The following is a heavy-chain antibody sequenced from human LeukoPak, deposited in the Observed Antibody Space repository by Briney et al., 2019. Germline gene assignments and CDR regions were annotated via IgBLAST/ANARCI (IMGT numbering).Heavy chain of an antibody. V-gene: IGHV3-21*01. CDR2: ISSSSSYI. J-gene: IGHJ6*03. CDR1: GFTFSSYW. D-gene: IGHD3-3*01. Sequence: PGGSLRLSCAASGFTFSSYWMSWVRQAPGKGLEWVSSISSSSSYIYYADSVKGRFTISRDNSKNTLYLQMNSLRAEDTAVYYCARGLRFLEWRPPYYYYMDVWGKGTTVTVSS. CDR3: ARGLRFLEWRPPYYYYMDV.